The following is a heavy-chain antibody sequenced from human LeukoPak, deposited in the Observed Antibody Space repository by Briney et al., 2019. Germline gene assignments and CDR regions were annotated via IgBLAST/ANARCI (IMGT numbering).Heavy chain of an antibody. Sequence: GGSLRLSCAASGFTFSSYWMHWVRQAPGKGLVWVSRIKSDGRSTSYADSVKGRFTISRDNAKNTLYLQMNSLRAEDTAVYYCATSDYDFWSGYSFDYWGQGTLVTVSS. D-gene: IGHD3-3*01. CDR3: ATSDYDFWSGYSFDY. CDR1: GFTFSSYW. J-gene: IGHJ4*02. V-gene: IGHV3-74*01. CDR2: IKSDGRST.